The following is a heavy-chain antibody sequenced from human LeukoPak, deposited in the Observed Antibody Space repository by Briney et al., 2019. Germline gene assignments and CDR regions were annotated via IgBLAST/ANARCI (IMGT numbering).Heavy chain of an antibody. CDR1: GGSISSDAYY. J-gene: IGHJ3*02. Sequence: SETLSLTCTVSGGSISSDAYYWTWIRQHPGKGLEWIGYIYYIGTTYYNPSLKSRVTISVDTSKNQFSLTLSSVTAAETAVYYCARDWDGGGYGFDNWGQGTMVTVSS. CDR3: ARDWDGGGYGFDN. CDR2: IYYIGTT. V-gene: IGHV4-31*03. D-gene: IGHD3-22*01.